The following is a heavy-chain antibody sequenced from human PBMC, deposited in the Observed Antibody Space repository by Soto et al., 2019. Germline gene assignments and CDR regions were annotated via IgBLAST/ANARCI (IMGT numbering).Heavy chain of an antibody. CDR1: GVSVSSGSYY. CDR3: ARGDIVLVPAAMPYYYGMDV. Sequence: PSETLSLTCTVSGVSVSSGSYYWSWIRQPPGKGLEWIGYIYYSGSTNYNPSLKSRVTISVDTSKNQFSLKLSSVTAADTAVYYCARGDIVLVPAAMPYYYGMDVWGQGTTVTVSS. CDR2: IYYSGST. V-gene: IGHV4-61*01. D-gene: IGHD2-2*01. J-gene: IGHJ6*02.